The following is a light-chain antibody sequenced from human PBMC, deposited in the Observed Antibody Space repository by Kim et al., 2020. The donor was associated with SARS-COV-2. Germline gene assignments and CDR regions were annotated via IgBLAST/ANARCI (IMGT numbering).Light chain of an antibody. Sequence: SYELTQPPSVSVSPGQTARIPCSGDKLGDKDAYWYLQKPGQSPLLVIYQDKKRPPGIPERFSGSNSENTATLTISGTQPMDEATYYCQAWDSSTAVFGGGTKLTVL. CDR2: QDK. J-gene: IGLJ3*02. V-gene: IGLV3-1*01. CDR3: QAWDSSTAV. CDR1: KLGDKD.